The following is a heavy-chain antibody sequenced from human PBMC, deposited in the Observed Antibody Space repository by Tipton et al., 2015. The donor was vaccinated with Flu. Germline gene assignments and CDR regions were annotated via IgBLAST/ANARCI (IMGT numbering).Heavy chain of an antibody. V-gene: IGHV4-59*01. J-gene: IGHJ4*02. Sequence: TLSLTCTVSGGSISSYYWSWIRQPPGKGLEWIGYIYYSGSNNYNPSLKSRVTISVDTSKNRFSLKLCSVTAADTAVYYCARAPPEYYDSSGYPHFDYWGQGTLGTVSS. CDR2: IYYSGSN. CDR3: ARAPPEYYDSSGYPHFDY. CDR1: GGSISSYY. D-gene: IGHD3-22*01.